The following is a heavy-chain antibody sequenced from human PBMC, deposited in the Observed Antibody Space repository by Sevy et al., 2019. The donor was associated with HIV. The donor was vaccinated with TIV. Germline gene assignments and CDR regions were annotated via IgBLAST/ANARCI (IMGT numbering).Heavy chain of an antibody. CDR2: FDPEDAEA. CDR3: ATTKDYYDSSGYPFDS. Sequence: ASVKVSCKVSGYTLTQLSMHWVRQAPGKGLEWMGTFDPEDAEAIYAQKFQVRFTMTDDTSTHTAYMELNSLRSEDTAIYYCATTKDYYDSSGYPFDSWGQRTLVTVSS. J-gene: IGHJ4*02. CDR1: GYTLTQLS. D-gene: IGHD3-22*01. V-gene: IGHV1-24*01.